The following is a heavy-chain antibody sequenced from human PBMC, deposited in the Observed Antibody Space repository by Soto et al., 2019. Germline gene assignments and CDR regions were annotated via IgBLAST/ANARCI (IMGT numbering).Heavy chain of an antibody. V-gene: IGHV3-13*04. CDR2: IGISGDT. J-gene: IGHJ4*02. CDR1: GFTFSKFD. CDR3: ARGQEVGAHFFDS. D-gene: IGHD2-15*01. Sequence: GGSLRLSCEASGFTFSKFDMHWVRQPTGKGLEWVSTIGISGDTYYEVSVKGRFTISRDNAKNSLSLQMNSLRAGDTALYFCARGQEVGAHFFDSWGQGTQVTVSS.